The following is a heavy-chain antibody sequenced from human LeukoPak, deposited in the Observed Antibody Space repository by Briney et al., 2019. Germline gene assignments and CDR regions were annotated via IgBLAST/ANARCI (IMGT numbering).Heavy chain of an antibody. CDR1: GGSFSGYY. D-gene: IGHD4-17*01. J-gene: IGHJ4*02. V-gene: IGHV4-34*01. Sequence: PSETLSLTCAVYGGSFSGYYWSWIRQPPGKGLEWIGEINHSGSTNYNPSLKSRVTISVDTSKNQFSLKLSSVTAADTAVYYCARVTYGDYPYYFDYWGQGTLVTVSS. CDR3: ARVTYGDYPYYFDY. CDR2: INHSGST.